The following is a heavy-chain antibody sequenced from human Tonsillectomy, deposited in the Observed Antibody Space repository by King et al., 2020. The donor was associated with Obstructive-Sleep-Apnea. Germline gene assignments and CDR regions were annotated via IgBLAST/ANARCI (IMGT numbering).Heavy chain of an antibody. D-gene: IGHD6-13*01. CDR1: GYTFPNYD. Sequence: VQLVESGAEVKNPGASVMVSCKASGYTFPNYDISWVRQAPGQGLEWMGWISVYNGNTNYAQNFQGRVTMTTDTSTSTAYMELRSLRSDDTAVYYCARLSSSWYSSYFDYWGHGTLVTVSS. CDR2: ISVYNGNT. J-gene: IGHJ4*01. V-gene: IGHV1-18*04. CDR3: ARLSSSWYSSYFDY.